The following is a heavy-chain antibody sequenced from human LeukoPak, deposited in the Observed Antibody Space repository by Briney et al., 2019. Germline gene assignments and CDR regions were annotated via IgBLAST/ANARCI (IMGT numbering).Heavy chain of an antibody. V-gene: IGHV3-7*01. CDR2: IKQDGSAE. CDR3: ARGANSSGPYFDI. CDR1: GFTFSTYW. J-gene: IGHJ4*02. Sequence: PGGSLRLSSAASGFTFSTYWMSGVRQAPGKGLEWVANIKQDGSAEYYVDSVKGRFTISRDNPKKSLYLQMNSLRAEDTAVYYCARGANSSGPYFDIWGQGTLVTVSS. D-gene: IGHD5-18*01.